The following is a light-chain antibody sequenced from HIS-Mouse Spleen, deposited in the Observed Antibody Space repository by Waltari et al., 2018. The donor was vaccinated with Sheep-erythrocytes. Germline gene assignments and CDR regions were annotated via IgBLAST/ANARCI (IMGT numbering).Light chain of an antibody. CDR1: SRDVGSNNP. Sequence: QSALTQPASVSWSPGQSITISCTGTSRDVGSNNPCSWYQQHPGNAPKLMIYEVSKRPSGVPDRFSGSKSGNTASLTVSGLQAEDEADYYCSSYAGSNNWVFGGGTKLTVL. J-gene: IGLJ3*02. V-gene: IGLV2-8*01. CDR2: EVS. CDR3: SSYAGSNNWV.